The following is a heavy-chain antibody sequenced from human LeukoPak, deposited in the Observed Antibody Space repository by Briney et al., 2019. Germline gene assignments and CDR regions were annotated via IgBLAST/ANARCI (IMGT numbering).Heavy chain of an antibody. Sequence: SETLSLTCTASGFSISSYYWSWIRQPPGKGLEWIGYIYYSGSTKYNPSLKSRVTISVDESKNQFSLKLSSVTAADTAVYYCARGDVWGAFDIWDQGTMVTVSS. D-gene: IGHD3-16*01. CDR2: IYYSGST. V-gene: IGHV4-59*01. CDR3: ARGDVWGAFDI. CDR1: GFSISSYY. J-gene: IGHJ3*02.